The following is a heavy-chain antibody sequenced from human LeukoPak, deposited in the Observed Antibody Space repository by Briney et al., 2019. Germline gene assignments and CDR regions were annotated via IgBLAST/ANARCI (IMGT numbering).Heavy chain of an antibody. D-gene: IGHD6-13*01. CDR3: ASPGIVAAGTDRGFDY. Sequence: SETLSLTCYVSGGSISSNYWSWIRQPPGKGLEWIGFIYYSGSTNYNPSLKSRVTISVDTSKNQFSLKLSSVTAADTAVYYCASPGIVAAGTDRGFDYWGQGTLVTVSS. CDR2: IYYSGST. CDR1: GGSISSNY. J-gene: IGHJ4*02. V-gene: IGHV4-59*01.